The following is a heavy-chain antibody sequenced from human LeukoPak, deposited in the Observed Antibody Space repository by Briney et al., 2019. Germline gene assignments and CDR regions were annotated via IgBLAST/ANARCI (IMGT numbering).Heavy chain of an antibody. CDR3: ARFFRADCSGGSCYEDWFDP. D-gene: IGHD2-15*01. Sequence: PSETLSLTCTVSGYSISSGYYWGWIRQPPGKGLEWIGSIYHSGSTNYNPSLKSRVTISVDTSKNQFSLKLSSVTAADTAVYYCARFFRADCSGGSCYEDWFDPWGQGTLVTVSS. V-gene: IGHV4-38-2*02. CDR1: GYSISSGYY. J-gene: IGHJ5*02. CDR2: IYHSGST.